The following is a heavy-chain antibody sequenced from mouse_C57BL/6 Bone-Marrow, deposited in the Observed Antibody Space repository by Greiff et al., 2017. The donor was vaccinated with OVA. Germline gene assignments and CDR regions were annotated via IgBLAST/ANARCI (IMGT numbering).Heavy chain of an antibody. J-gene: IGHJ1*03. CDR2: IYPGSGNT. Sequence: QVQLQQSGPELVKPGASVKISCKASGYSFTSYYIHWVKQRPGQGLEWIGWIYPGSGNTTYNEKFKGKATLTADTSSSTAYMQLSSLTSEDSAVYYCARRWLLPWYFDVWGTGTTVTVSS. CDR3: ARRWLLPWYFDV. D-gene: IGHD2-3*01. V-gene: IGHV1-66*01. CDR1: GYSFTSYY.